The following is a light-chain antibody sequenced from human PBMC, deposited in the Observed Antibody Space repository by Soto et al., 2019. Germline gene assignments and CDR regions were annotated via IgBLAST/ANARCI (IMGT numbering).Light chain of an antibody. CDR1: QSINRR. Sequence: DIQMTQSPSTLSASVGDRVTITCRASQSINRRLAWYQQKPGKAPNLLIYDASTLESGVPSRFSGSRSGTEFTLTISSLQPDDFATYYCQQYNSYSPRTFGQGTKVDI. J-gene: IGKJ1*01. V-gene: IGKV1-5*01. CDR3: QQYNSYSPRT. CDR2: DAS.